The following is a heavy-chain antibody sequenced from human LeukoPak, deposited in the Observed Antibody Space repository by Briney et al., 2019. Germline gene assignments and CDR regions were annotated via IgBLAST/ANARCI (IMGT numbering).Heavy chain of an antibody. Sequence: ASVKVSCKASGYTFTSYDINWVRQATGQGLEWMGWMNPNSGDTGYAQKFQGRVTMTRNTSISTAYMELSSLRSEDTALYYCARAAWVSTSSKYYFDNWGQGTLVTVSS. CDR2: MNPNSGDT. CDR1: GYTFTSYD. CDR3: ARAAWVSTSSKYYFDN. J-gene: IGHJ4*02. D-gene: IGHD2-21*01. V-gene: IGHV1-8*01.